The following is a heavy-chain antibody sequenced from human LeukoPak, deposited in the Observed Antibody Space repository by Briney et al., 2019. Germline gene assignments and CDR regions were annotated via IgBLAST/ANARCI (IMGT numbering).Heavy chain of an antibody. V-gene: IGHV3-74*01. CDR1: GFTFSDYY. D-gene: IGHD3-10*01. CDR3: AKDVMHYGSGRPYYMDV. CDR2: ISNDGSNT. J-gene: IGHJ6*03. Sequence: GGSLRLSCAASGFTFSDYYMSWVRQAPGKGLVWVSRISNDGSNTNYADSVKGRFTVSRDNAKNTLYLQMNSLRTEGTAIYYCAKDVMHYGSGRPYYMDVWGKGTTVT.